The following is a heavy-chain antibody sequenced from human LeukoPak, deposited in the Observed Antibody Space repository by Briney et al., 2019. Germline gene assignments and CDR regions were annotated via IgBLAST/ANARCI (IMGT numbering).Heavy chain of an antibody. V-gene: IGHV1-2*02. CDR3: ARVWNDYYYMDV. Sequence: ASEKVSCKASGYTFTGYYMHWVRQAPGQGLEWMGWINPNSGGTNYAQKFQGRVTMTRDTSISTAYMELSRLRSDDTAVYYCARVWNDYYYMDVWGKGTTVTVSS. CDR1: GYTFTGYY. CDR2: INPNSGGT. D-gene: IGHD1-1*01. J-gene: IGHJ6*03.